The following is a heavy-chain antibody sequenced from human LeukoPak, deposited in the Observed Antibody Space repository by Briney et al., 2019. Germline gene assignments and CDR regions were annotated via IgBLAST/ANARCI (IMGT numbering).Heavy chain of an antibody. Sequence: SETLSLTCTVSGGSISSYYWSWIRQPPGKGLEWIGYIYYSGSTNYNPSLRSRVTISVDTSKNQFSLKLSSVTAADTAVYYCARTEQSYYYGSGSYSSGWFDPWGQGTLVTVSS. D-gene: IGHD3-10*01. CDR2: IYYSGST. CDR3: ARTEQSYYYGSGSYSSGWFDP. V-gene: IGHV4-59*01. J-gene: IGHJ5*02. CDR1: GGSISSYY.